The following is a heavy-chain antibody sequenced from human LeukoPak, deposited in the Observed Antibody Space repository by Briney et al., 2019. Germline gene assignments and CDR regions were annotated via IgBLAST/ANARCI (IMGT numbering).Heavy chain of an antibody. CDR3: ASLKNTVTTTNYYYYGMDV. D-gene: IGHD4-17*01. Sequence: RASVKVSCKASGYTFTGYYMHSVRQAPGQGLEWMGWINPNSGGTNYAQKFQGRVTMTRDTSISTAYMELSRLRSDDTAVYYCASLKNTVTTTNYYYYGMDVWGQGTTVTVSS. CDR1: GYTFTGYY. CDR2: INPNSGGT. V-gene: IGHV1-2*02. J-gene: IGHJ6*02.